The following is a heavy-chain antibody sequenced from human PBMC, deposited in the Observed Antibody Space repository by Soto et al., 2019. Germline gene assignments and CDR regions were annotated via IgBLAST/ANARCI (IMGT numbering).Heavy chain of an antibody. Sequence: PSETLSLTCTVSGGSISSYYWSCIRQPPGKGLEWSGYIYYSGSTNYSPSLKSRVTISVDTSKNQFSLKLSSVTAADTAVYYCARIPYYYDSRGYDDAFDIWGQGTLLTLSS. CDR3: ARIPYYYDSRGYDDAFDI. V-gene: IGHV4-59*01. J-gene: IGHJ3*02. D-gene: IGHD3-22*01. CDR1: GGSISSYY. CDR2: IYYSGST.